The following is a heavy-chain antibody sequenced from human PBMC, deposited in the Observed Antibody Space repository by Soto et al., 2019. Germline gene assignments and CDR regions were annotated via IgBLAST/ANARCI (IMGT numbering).Heavy chain of an antibody. J-gene: IGHJ6*02. Sequence: ASVKVSCKASGYTFTSYGISWVRQAPGHGLEWMGWISAYNGNTNYAQKLQGRVTMTTDTSTSTAYMQLRSLRSDDTAVDYCARDLAGYSSGWYASLAVGEGHGMDVWGQGTTVTVSS. CDR2: ISAYNGNT. D-gene: IGHD6-19*01. CDR1: GYTFTSYG. V-gene: IGHV1-18*01. CDR3: ARDLAGYSSGWYASLAVGEGHGMDV.